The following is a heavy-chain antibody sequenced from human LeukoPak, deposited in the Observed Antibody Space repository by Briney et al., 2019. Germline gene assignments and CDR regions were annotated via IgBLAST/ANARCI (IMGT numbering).Heavy chain of an antibody. CDR1: GFTFSSYG. Sequence: GGSLRLSCAASGFTFSSYGMHGVRQAPGKGLEWVAVISYDGSNKYYADSVKGRFTISRDNSKNTLYLQMNSLRAEDTAVYYCAKDLYLTGYSFDYWGQGTLVTVSS. V-gene: IGHV3-30*18. D-gene: IGHD3-9*01. CDR3: AKDLYLTGYSFDY. J-gene: IGHJ4*02. CDR2: ISYDGSNK.